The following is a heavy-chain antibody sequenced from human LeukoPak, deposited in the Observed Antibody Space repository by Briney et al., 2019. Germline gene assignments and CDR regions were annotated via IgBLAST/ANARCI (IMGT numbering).Heavy chain of an antibody. D-gene: IGHD3/OR15-3a*01. CDR3: ARDTDFAFDI. CDR2: ISWNSGSI. V-gene: IGHV3-9*01. Sequence: PGRSLRLSCAASGFTFDDYAMHWVRQAPGKGLEWVSGISWNSGSIGYADSVKGRFTISRDNAKNSLYLQMNSLRAEDTAVYYCARDTDFAFDIWGQGTMVTVSS. J-gene: IGHJ3*02. CDR1: GFTFDDYA.